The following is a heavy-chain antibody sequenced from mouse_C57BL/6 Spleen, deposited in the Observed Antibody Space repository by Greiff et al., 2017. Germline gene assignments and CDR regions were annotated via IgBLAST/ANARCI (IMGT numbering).Heavy chain of an antibody. J-gene: IGHJ4*01. CDR2: INPGSGGT. CDR1: GYAFTNYL. Sequence: QVQLQQPGAELVMPGASVKVSCKASGYAFTNYLIEWVQQRPGPGLEWIGVINPGSGGTNYTEKFKGQATLTADKSSSTAYMQLSSLTSEDSAVYFCARSEGYVAMDYWGQGTSVTVSS. CDR3: ARSEGYVAMDY. D-gene: IGHD2-2*01. V-gene: IGHV1-54*01.